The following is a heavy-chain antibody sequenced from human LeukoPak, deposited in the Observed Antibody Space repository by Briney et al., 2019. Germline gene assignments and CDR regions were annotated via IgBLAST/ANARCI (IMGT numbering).Heavy chain of an antibody. CDR1: GYTFTSYY. D-gene: IGHD6-19*01. J-gene: IGHJ4*02. CDR3: ARDINFGQQWLVQDRSFDY. V-gene: IGHV1-46*01. CDR2: INPSGGST. Sequence: ASVKVSCKASGYTFTSYYIHWVRQAPGQGLEWMGIINPSGGSTSYAQKFQGRVTMTRDTSTSTVYMELSSLRSEDTAVYYCARDINFGQQWLVQDRSFDYWGQGTLVTVSS.